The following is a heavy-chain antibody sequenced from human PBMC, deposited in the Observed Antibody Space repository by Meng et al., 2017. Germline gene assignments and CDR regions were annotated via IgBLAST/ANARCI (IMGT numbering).Heavy chain of an antibody. Sequence: QVQLGQSGAEVKKPGSSVKGPCKASGGTFSSYAISWVRQAPGQGLEWMGGIIPIFGTANYAQKFQGRVTITADESTSTAYMELSSLRSEDTAVYYCARDDYSNYLPFDYWGQGALVTVSS. J-gene: IGHJ4*02. CDR1: GGTFSSYA. CDR2: IIPIFGTA. V-gene: IGHV1-69*01. D-gene: IGHD4-11*01. CDR3: ARDDYSNYLPFDY.